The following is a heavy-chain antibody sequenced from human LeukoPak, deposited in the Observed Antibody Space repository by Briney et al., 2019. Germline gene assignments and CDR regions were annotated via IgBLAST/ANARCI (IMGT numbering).Heavy chain of an antibody. CDR2: IYYSGST. CDR1: GGSISSSSYY. V-gene: IGHV4-39*07. D-gene: IGHD6-13*01. Sequence: SETLSLTCTVSGGSISSSSYYWGWIRQPPGKGLEWIGSIYYSGSTYYNPSLKRRVTISLDTSKNQFSLKLSSVTAADTAVYYCARAGIAAAGIDAFDIWGQGTMVTVSS. J-gene: IGHJ3*02. CDR3: ARAGIAAAGIDAFDI.